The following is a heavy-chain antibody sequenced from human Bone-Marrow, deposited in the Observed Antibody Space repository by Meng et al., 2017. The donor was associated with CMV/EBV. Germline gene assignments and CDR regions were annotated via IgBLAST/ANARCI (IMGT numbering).Heavy chain of an antibody. D-gene: IGHD6-25*01. CDR3: ARFKSAFDY. Sequence: GESLKISCAASGFTFSSYSMNWVRQAPGKGLEWVSSISSSSSYIYYADSVKGRFTISRDNAKNSLYLQMNSLRAEDTAVYYCARFKSAFDYWGQGTLVTVYS. CDR2: ISSSSSYI. V-gene: IGHV3-21*01. J-gene: IGHJ4*02. CDR1: GFTFSSYS.